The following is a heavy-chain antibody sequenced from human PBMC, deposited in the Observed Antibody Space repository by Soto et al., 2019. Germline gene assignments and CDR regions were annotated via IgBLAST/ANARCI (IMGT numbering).Heavy chain of an antibody. V-gene: IGHV1-18*01. CDR1: GYTFTSYG. CDR2: ISAYNGNT. D-gene: IGHD3-10*01. CDR3: ARDALVRYYGSGSYYKADYYGMDV. Sequence: ASVKVSCKASGYTFTSYGISWVRQAPGQVLEWMGWISAYNGNTNYAQKLQGRVTMTTDTSTSTAYMELRSLRSDDTAVYYCARDALVRYYGSGSYYKADYYGMDVWGQGTTVTVSS. J-gene: IGHJ6*02.